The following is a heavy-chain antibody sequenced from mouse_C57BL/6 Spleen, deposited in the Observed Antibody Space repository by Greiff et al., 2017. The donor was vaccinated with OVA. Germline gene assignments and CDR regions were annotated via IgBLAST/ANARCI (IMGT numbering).Heavy chain of an antibody. V-gene: IGHV1-66*01. J-gene: IGHJ3*01. CDR3: ARDGRGFAY. Sequence: VKLQESGPELVKPGASVKLSCKASGYSFTSYYIHWVKQRPGQGLEWIGWINPGGGNTKYNEKFKGKATLTADTSSSTPYMQLSSLTSEDSAVYYCARDGRGFAYWGQGTLVTVSA. CDR2: INPGGGNT. CDR1: GYSFTSYY.